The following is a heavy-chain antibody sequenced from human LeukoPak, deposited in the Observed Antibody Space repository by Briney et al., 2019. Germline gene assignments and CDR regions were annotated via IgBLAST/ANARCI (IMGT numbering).Heavy chain of an antibody. V-gene: IGHV3-53*01. J-gene: IGHJ4*02. Sequence: GGSLRLSCAAPGFTVSSNYMSWVRQAPGKGLEWVSVIYSGGSTYYADSVKGRFTVSRDNSKNTLYLQMHSLRAEDTAVYYCAREDLDYWGQGTLVTVSS. CDR3: AREDLDY. CDR2: IYSGGST. CDR1: GFTVSSNY.